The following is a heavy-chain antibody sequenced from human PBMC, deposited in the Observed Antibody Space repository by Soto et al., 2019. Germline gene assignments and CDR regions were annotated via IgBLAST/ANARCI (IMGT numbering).Heavy chain of an antibody. CDR3: ARFPENGCSGSPGAFDI. V-gene: IGHV3-33*01. J-gene: IGHJ3*02. D-gene: IGHD1-26*01. CDR2: IWYDGSNK. Sequence: QVQLVESGGGVVQPGRSLRLSCAASGFTFSSYGMHWVRQAPGKGLEWVAVIWYDGSNKYYADSVKGRFTISRDNSKNTLYLQMNSLRAEDTAVYYCARFPENGCSGSPGAFDIWGQGTMVTVSS. CDR1: GFTFSSYG.